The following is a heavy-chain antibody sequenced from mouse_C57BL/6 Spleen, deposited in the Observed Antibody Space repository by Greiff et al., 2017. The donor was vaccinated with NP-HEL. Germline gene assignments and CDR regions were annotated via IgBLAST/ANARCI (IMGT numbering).Heavy chain of an antibody. CDR2: IYPGDGDT. D-gene: IGHD4-1*01. V-gene: IGHV1-80*01. J-gene: IGHJ2*01. CDR1: GYAFSSYW. Sequence: VQLQQSGAELVKPGASVKISCTASGYAFSSYWMNWVKQRPGKGLEWIGQIYPGDGDTNYNGKFKGKATLTADKSSSTAYMQLSSLTSEDSAVYFCARGGLGRVYFDYWGQGTTLTVSS. CDR3: ARGGLGRVYFDY.